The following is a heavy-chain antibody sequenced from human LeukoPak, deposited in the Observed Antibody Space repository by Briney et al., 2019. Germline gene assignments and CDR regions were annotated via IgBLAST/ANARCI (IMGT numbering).Heavy chain of an antibody. CDR3: ARDGGGSGSYYGF. CDR2: IYYSGST. V-gene: IGHV4-31*03. CDR1: GGSISSGGYY. Sequence: SETLSLTCTVSGGSISSGGYYWGWLRQHPGKGLEWIGYIYYSGSTYYNPSLKSRVTVSVDTSKNQFSLKLSSVTAADTAVYYCARDGGGSGSYYGFWGQGTLVTVSS. D-gene: IGHD3-10*01. J-gene: IGHJ4*02.